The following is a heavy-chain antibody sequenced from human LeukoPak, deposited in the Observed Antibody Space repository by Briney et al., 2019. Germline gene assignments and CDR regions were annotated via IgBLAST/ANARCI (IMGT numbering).Heavy chain of an antibody. CDR2: ISSSGSTI. Sequence: GGSLRLSCAASGFTFSSYEMNWVRQAPGKGLEWVSYISSSGSTIYYAGSVKGRFTISRDNAKNSLYLQMNSLRAEDTAVYYCARGPPIVVVPASVDVWGKGATVTVSS. V-gene: IGHV3-48*03. D-gene: IGHD2-2*01. J-gene: IGHJ6*04. CDR3: ARGPPIVVVPASVDV. CDR1: GFTFSSYE.